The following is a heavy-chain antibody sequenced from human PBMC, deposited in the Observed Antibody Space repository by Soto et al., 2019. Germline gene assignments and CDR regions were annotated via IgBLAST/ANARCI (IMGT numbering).Heavy chain of an antibody. Sequence: QVQLVQSGAEVKKPGASVKVSCKVSGYTLTDLSMQWVRQAPGKGLEWMGGFDPEDGETIYAQRSQGRVTITEDTATDTAYMELSSLRSEDTAVYYCATHRSGRFLECLPEGSLGYWGQGTLVTVSS. J-gene: IGHJ4*02. D-gene: IGHD3-3*01. V-gene: IGHV1-24*01. CDR2: FDPEDGET. CDR3: ATHRSGRFLECLPEGSLGY. CDR1: GYTLTDLS.